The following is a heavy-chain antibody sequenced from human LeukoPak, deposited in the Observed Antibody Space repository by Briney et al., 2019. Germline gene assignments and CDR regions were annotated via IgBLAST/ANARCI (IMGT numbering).Heavy chain of an antibody. D-gene: IGHD5-12*01. V-gene: IGHV1-24*01. CDR3: ATAPYLRALTD. J-gene: IGHJ4*02. CDR2: FDPEDGET. Sequence: GASVKVSCKVSGYTLTELSMHWVRQAPGKGLEWMGGFDPEDGETIYAQKFQGRVTMTGDTSTDTAYMELSSLRSEDTVVYYCATAPYLRALTDWGQGTLVTVSS. CDR1: GYTLTELS.